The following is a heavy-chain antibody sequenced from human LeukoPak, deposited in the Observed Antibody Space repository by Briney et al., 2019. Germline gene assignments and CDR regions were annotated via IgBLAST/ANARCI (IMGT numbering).Heavy chain of an antibody. J-gene: IGHJ5*02. CDR3: ARGHYGGNSPLDP. CDR1: GGTFSSYA. D-gene: IGHD4-23*01. CDR2: IIPIFGTA. Sequence: SVKVSCKASGGTFSSYAISWVRQAPGQGLEWMGGIIPIFGTANYAQKFQGRVTITTDESTSTAYMELSSLRSEDTAVYYCARGHYGGNSPLDPWGQGTLVTVSS. V-gene: IGHV1-69*05.